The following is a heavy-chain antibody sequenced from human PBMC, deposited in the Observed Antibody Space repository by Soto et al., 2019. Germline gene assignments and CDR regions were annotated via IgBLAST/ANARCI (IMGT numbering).Heavy chain of an antibody. Sequence: QVQLVQSGAEVKKPGASVKVSCEASGYPFTAFDINWVRQAAGQGLEWMGWMNPSSGDSAFAQRFQDRITMTRTTSISTAYMELSGLTSDDTAVYYCVRQPGGVATPGDDYWGQGTLVTVSS. D-gene: IGHD2-15*01. CDR1: GYPFTAFD. CDR3: VRQPGGVATPGDDY. V-gene: IGHV1-8*01. J-gene: IGHJ4*02. CDR2: MNPSSGDS.